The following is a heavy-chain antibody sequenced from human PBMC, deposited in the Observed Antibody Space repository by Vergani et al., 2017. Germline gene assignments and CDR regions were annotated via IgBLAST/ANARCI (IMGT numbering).Heavy chain of an antibody. CDR1: GFTFSSYS. CDR2: ISSSSSYI. J-gene: IGHJ4*02. CDR3: ARSGEKYSSGWYEGDYFDY. Sequence: EVQLVESGGGLVKPGGSLRLSCAASGFTFSSYSMNWVRQAPGKGLEWVSSISSSSSYIYYADSVKGRFTISRDNAKNSLYLQMNSLRAEDTAVYYCARSGEKYSSGWYEGDYFDYWGQGTLVTVSS. D-gene: IGHD6-19*01. V-gene: IGHV3-21*01.